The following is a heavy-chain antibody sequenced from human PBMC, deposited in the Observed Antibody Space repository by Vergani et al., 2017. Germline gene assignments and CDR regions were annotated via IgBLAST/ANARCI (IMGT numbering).Heavy chain of an antibody. D-gene: IGHD7-27*01. Sequence: QVQLQESGPGLVKPSQTLSLTCTVSGGSIISGSYSWSWIRQPAGKGLEWIGRIYTSGSTDYNPSLKGRVTISLDTSKNQFSLRLSSVTAADTAVYYCARVPLTGMGIAFDIWGQGTMVTVSS. CDR1: GGSIISGSYS. J-gene: IGHJ3*02. CDR2: IYTSGST. CDR3: ARVPLTGMGIAFDI. V-gene: IGHV4-61*02.